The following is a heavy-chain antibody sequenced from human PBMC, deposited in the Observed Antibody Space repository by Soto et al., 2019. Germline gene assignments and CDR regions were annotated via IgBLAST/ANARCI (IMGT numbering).Heavy chain of an antibody. CDR3: ARGPPRSDSFDY. Sequence: ASVKVSCKASWYTFTSSDINWVRQATGQGLEWMGWINPNSGNTGYAQKFQGRVTMTRNTSISTAYMELSSLRSEDTAMYYCARGPPRSDSFDYWGQGTLVTVSS. CDR2: INPNSGNT. D-gene: IGHD6-6*01. CDR1: WYTFTSSD. V-gene: IGHV1-8*01. J-gene: IGHJ4*02.